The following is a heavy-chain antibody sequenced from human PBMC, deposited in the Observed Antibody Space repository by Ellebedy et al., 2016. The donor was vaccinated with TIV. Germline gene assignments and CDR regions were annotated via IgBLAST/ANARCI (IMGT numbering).Heavy chain of an antibody. CDR2: ITGGGDNT. CDR1: GFTFSSYA. J-gene: IGHJ4*02. D-gene: IGHD6-13*01. V-gene: IGHV3-23*01. CDR3: AKLGGVLSWYADY. Sequence: GESLKISCAASGFTFSSYAMSWVRQAPGKGLEWVSTITGGGDNTYYADSVKGRFTISRDNSKNTLYLQMNSLRADDTAMYYCAKLGGVLSWYADYWGLGTLVTVSP.